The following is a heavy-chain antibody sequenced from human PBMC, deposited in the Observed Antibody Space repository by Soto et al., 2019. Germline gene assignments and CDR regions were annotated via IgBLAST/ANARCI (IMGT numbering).Heavy chain of an antibody. CDR3: ARVGGVANSDYYYYYMDV. CDR2: IYYSGST. D-gene: IGHD3-16*01. J-gene: IGHJ6*03. Sequence: PSETLSLTCTVSGGSISSGGYYWSWIRQHPGKGLEWIGYIYYSGSTYYSPSLKSRVTISVDTSKNQFSLKLSSVTAADTAVYYCARVGGVANSDYYYYYMDVWGKGTTVTVSS. CDR1: GGSISSGGYY. V-gene: IGHV4-31*02.